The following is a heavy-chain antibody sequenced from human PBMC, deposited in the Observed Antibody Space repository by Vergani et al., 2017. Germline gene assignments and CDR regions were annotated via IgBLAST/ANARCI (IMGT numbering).Heavy chain of an antibody. CDR2: INPSGGST. CDR1: GYTFTGYY. J-gene: IGHJ4*02. D-gene: IGHD5-12*01. Sequence: QVQLVQSGAEVKKPGASVKVSCKASGYTFTGYYMHWVRQAPGQGLEWMGIINPSGGSTSYAQKFQGRVTMTRDTSTSTVYMELSSLRSEDTAVYYCARGLYSVGYIVATEIVFDYWGQGTLVTVSS. V-gene: IGHV1-46*03. CDR3: ARGLYSVGYIVATEIVFDY.